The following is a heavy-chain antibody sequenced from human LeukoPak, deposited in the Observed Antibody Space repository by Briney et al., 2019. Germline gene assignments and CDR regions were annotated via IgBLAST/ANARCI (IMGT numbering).Heavy chain of an antibody. CDR3: AKRVVVGATSPYSDFQD. J-gene: IGHJ1*01. CDR1: GFTFSSYS. CDR2: ISGSGVTT. Sequence: PXGSLRLSCAASGFTFSSYSMNWVRQAPGKGLEWVSAISGSGVTTHYAGSVKGRFSISRDNSKNTLYLQMDSLRAEDTALYYCAKRVVVGATSPYSDFQDWGQGTLVTVSS. D-gene: IGHD1-26*01. V-gene: IGHV3-23*01.